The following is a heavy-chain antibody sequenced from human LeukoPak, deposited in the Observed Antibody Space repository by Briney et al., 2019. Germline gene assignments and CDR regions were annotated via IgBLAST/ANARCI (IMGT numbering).Heavy chain of an antibody. CDR2: ISAYNGNT. CDR3: AKDLGLHPQGSAFDI. J-gene: IGHJ3*02. CDR1: GYTFTSYG. Sequence: GASVKVSCKASGYTFTSYGISWVRQAPGQGLEWMGWISAYNGNTNYAQKLQGRVTMTTDTSTSTAYMELRSLRSDDTALYYCAKDLGLHPQGSAFDIWGQGTMVTVSS. V-gene: IGHV1-18*01. D-gene: IGHD2-15*01.